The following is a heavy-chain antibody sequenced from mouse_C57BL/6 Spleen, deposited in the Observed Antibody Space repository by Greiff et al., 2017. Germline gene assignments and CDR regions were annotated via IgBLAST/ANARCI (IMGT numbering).Heavy chain of an antibody. CDR3: ACLGGYDAWFAY. J-gene: IGHJ3*01. CDR1: GFTFSDYG. V-gene: IGHV5-17*01. CDR2: ISSGSSTN. Sequence: DVMLVESGGGLVKPGGSLKLSCAASGFTFSDYGMHWVRQAPEKGLEWVAYISSGSSTNYYADTVKGRVTISRDKAKNTLFLQMTSLRSEDTAMYYCACLGGYDAWFAYWGQGTLVTVSA. D-gene: IGHD2-2*01.